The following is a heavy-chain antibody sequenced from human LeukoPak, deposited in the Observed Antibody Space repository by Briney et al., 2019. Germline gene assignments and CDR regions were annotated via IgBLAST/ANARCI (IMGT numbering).Heavy chain of an antibody. Sequence: GGSLRLSCAASGLTFSSYAMSWVRQAPGKGLEWVSAISGSGGSTYYADSVKGRFTISRDNSKNTLYLQMNSLRAEDTAVYYCAKYIAVAGPAYYYYYYGMDVWGQGTTVTVSS. CDR1: GLTFSSYA. D-gene: IGHD6-19*01. CDR3: AKYIAVAGPAYYYYYYGMDV. CDR2: ISGSGGST. J-gene: IGHJ6*02. V-gene: IGHV3-23*01.